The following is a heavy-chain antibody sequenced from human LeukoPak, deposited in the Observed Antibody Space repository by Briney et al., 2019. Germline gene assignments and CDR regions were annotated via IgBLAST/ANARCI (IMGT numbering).Heavy chain of an antibody. CDR2: ISYDGSNK. CDR3: ATSIAAQCFDY. J-gene: IGHJ4*02. Sequence: PGGSLRLSCAASGFTFSSYAMHWVRQAPGKGLEWVTIISYDGSNKYYADSVKGRFTISRDNSKNTLYLQMNSLRTEDTAVYYCATSIAAQCFDYWGQGTLVTVSS. D-gene: IGHD6-6*01. CDR1: GFTFSSYA. V-gene: IGHV3-30*04.